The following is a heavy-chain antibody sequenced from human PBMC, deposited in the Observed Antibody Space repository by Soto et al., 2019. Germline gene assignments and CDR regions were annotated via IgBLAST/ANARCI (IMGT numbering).Heavy chain of an antibody. V-gene: IGHV1-3*01. Sequence: QVQLVQSGAEVKKPGASVKVSCKTSGYTFTNYAIHWVRQAPGQRLEWMGWINAGNGNTKYSQTFQGRVTITRDTSASTAYMELSSLSSEDTAVYYCARGYGDYWGQGSLVTVSS. CDR1: GYTFTNYA. CDR2: INAGNGNT. D-gene: IGHD6-25*01. J-gene: IGHJ4*02. CDR3: ARGYGDY.